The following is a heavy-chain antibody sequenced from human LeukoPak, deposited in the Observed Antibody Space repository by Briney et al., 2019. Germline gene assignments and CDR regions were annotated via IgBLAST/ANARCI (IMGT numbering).Heavy chain of an antibody. D-gene: IGHD5-12*01. CDR3: AREGAQGWLRLTNWFDP. V-gene: IGHV3-11*01. J-gene: IGHJ5*02. Sequence: GGSLRLSCAASGFTFSDYYMSWIRQAPGKGLEWVSYISSSGHTIYYADSVKGRFTVSRDNAKNSLYLQMNSPRAEDTAVYYCAREGAQGWLRLTNWFDPWGQGTLVTVSS. CDR1: GFTFSDYY. CDR2: ISSSGHTI.